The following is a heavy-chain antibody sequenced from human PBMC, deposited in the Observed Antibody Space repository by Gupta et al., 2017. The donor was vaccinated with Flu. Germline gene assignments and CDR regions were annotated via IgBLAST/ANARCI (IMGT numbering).Heavy chain of an antibody. CDR1: EYTFTDYY. V-gene: IGHV1-69-2*01. Sequence: EVQLVQSGAEVKKPGATVKISCKVSEYTFTDYYMHWVQQAPGKGLEWMGLIDPEDGETIYAEKFQGRVTITADTSTDTAYMELSSLRSEDTAVYYCATDLGKGSGSSDWYRFYYYGLDVWGQGTTVTVSS. D-gene: IGHD6-19*01. CDR2: IDPEDGET. CDR3: ATDLGKGSGSSDWYRFYYYGLDV. J-gene: IGHJ6*02.